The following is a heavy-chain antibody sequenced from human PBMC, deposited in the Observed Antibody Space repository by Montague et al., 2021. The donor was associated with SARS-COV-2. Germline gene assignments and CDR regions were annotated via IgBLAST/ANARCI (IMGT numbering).Heavy chain of an antibody. Sequence: SETLSLTCSVSGGSTRNYYWTWIRQSPGTGLQWIGYIFYTGSTKFNPSLKSRVSMSLDTSKNHVSLRLSAVTAADTAPSYCARAQNICFIANCVNYFDLWGRGALVTVSS. D-gene: IGHD2-15*01. CDR3: ARAQNICFIANCVNYFDL. J-gene: IGHJ4*02. CDR1: GGSTRNYY. V-gene: IGHV4-59*01. CDR2: IFYTGST.